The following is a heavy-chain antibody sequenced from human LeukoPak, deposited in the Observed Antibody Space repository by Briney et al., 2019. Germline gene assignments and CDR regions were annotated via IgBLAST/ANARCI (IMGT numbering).Heavy chain of an antibody. J-gene: IGHJ4*02. CDR2: IYYSGST. CDR3: AREEAYGDAPIDY. D-gene: IGHD4-17*01. CDR1: VGFINIYY. V-gene: IGHV4-59*01. Sequence: SETLSLTCTVSVGFINIYYWSWIRQPPRRGREWIAYIYYSGSTNYSPSLKSRVNISVDTSKNQFSLKLSSVTAADTAVYYCAREEAYGDAPIDYWGQGTLVTVSS.